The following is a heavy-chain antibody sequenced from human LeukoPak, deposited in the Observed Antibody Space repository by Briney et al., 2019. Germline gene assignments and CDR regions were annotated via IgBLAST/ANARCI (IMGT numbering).Heavy chain of an antibody. Sequence: GGSLRLSCAASGFTFSSYGMHWVRQAPGKGLEWVTFIQYDGSRKYYADSVKGRFTISRDNSKNTLYLEMNSLRAEDTAVYYCAKDIGSYYDYWGQGILVTVSS. D-gene: IGHD3-10*01. V-gene: IGHV3-30*02. J-gene: IGHJ4*02. CDR3: AKDIGSYYDY. CDR1: GFTFSSYG. CDR2: IQYDGSRK.